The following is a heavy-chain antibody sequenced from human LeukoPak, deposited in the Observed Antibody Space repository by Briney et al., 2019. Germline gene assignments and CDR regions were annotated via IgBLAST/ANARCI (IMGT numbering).Heavy chain of an antibody. CDR2: IHPNSGDT. V-gene: IGHV1-2*02. J-gene: IGHJ4*02. D-gene: IGHD7-27*01. CDR1: GYSFTDHF. Sequence: ASVKVSCKASGYSFTDHFLHWLRQAPGQGLEWMGWIHPNSGDTNYAQRFQGRVSLTRDTSISTAYMELSSLSSDDTAVYYCARDHNWGPDYWGQGTLVSVSS. CDR3: ARDHNWGPDY.